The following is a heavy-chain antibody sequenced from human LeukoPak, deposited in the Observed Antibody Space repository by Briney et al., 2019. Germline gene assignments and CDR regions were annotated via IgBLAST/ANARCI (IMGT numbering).Heavy chain of an antibody. CDR2: IIPIFGTA. D-gene: IGHD6-6*01. J-gene: IGHJ5*02. CDR3: ARGPGIAARPDWFDP. V-gene: IGHV1-69*13. Sequence: SVKVSCKASGGTFSSYAISWVRQAPGQGLEWMGGIIPIFGTANYAQKFQGRVTITADESTSTAYMELSSLRSGDTAVYYCARGPGIAARPDWFDPWGQGTLVTVSS. CDR1: GGTFSSYA.